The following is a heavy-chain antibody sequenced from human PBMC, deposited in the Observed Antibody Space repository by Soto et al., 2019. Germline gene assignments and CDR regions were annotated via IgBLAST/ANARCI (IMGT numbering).Heavy chain of an antibody. CDR1: GFTFSSYA. CDR2: ISGSGGST. D-gene: IGHD2-2*01. J-gene: IGHJ4*02. CDR3: AKDWPGRYCSSTSCSYFDY. V-gene: IGHV3-23*01. Sequence: GSLRLSCAASGFTFSSYAMSWVRQAPGKGLEWVSAISGSGGSTYYGDSVKGRFTISRDNSKNTLYLQMNSLRAEDTAVYYCAKDWPGRYCSSTSCSYFDYWGQGTLVTVSS.